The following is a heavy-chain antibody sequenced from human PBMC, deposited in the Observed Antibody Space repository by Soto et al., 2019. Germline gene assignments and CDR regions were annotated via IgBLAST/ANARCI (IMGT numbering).Heavy chain of an antibody. Sequence: GGSLRLSCAASGFTFSSYWMHWVRQAPGKGLVWVSRINSDASSTSNADSVKGRFTISRDNAKNTLYLQMNSLRAEDTAVYYCARAYYYDSSGYYLVGYWGQGTLVTVSS. D-gene: IGHD3-22*01. CDR2: INSDASST. J-gene: IGHJ4*02. V-gene: IGHV3-74*01. CDR3: ARAYYYDSSGYYLVGY. CDR1: GFTFSSYW.